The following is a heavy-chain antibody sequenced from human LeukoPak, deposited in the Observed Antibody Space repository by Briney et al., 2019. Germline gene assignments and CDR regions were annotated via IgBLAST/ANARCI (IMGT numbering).Heavy chain of an antibody. CDR2: IIPIFGTA. Sequence: SVKVSCKASGGTFSSYAISWVRQAPGQGLEWMGGIIPIFGTANYAQKFQGRVTITADESTSTAYLELSSLRSEDTAVYYCARGHGDYLRNLDWFDPWGQGTLVTVSS. CDR3: ARGHGDYLRNLDWFDP. V-gene: IGHV1-69*13. D-gene: IGHD4-17*01. CDR1: GGTFSSYA. J-gene: IGHJ5*02.